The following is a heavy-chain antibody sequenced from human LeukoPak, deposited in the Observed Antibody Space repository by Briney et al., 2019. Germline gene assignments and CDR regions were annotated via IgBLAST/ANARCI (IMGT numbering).Heavy chain of an antibody. D-gene: IGHD6-19*01. V-gene: IGHV3-53*04. J-gene: IGHJ6*02. CDR2: IYSGGST. CDR1: GFTVSSNY. CDR3: ARDGTVAGTTGPYFYYYGMDV. Sequence: GGSLRLSCAASGFTVSSNYMSWVRQALGKGLEWVSVIYSGGSTYYADSVKGRFTISRHNSKNTLYLQMNSLRAEDTAVYYCARDGTVAGTTGPYFYYYGMDVWGQGTTVTVSS.